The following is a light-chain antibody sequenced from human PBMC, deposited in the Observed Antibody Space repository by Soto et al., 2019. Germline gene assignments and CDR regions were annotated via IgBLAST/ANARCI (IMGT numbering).Light chain of an antibody. V-gene: IGKV3D-7*01. J-gene: IGKJ4*01. CDR3: QQALT. CDR1: QTVSRYY. Sequence: VLTQSPATLSLSPGGRAILSCRASQTVSRYYVFWYQKKHGQPPRLLIYGASTRATGVPDRFSGSGSGADFTLTISSLQPEDFGVYYCQQALTFGGGTTVE. CDR2: GAS.